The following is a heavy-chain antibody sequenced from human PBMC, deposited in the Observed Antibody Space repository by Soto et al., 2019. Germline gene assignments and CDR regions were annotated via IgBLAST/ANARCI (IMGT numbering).Heavy chain of an antibody. CDR3: ARDTTMVRGVIIYYYYGMDV. CDR2: IIPIFGTA. CDR1: GGTFSSYA. V-gene: IGHV1-69*13. D-gene: IGHD3-10*01. J-gene: IGHJ6*02. Sequence: ASVKVSCKASGGTFSSYAISWVRQAPGQGLEWMGGIIPIFGTANYAQKFQGRVTITADESTSTAYMELSSLRSEDTAVYYCARDTTMVRGVIIYYYYGMDVWGQGTTVTVSS.